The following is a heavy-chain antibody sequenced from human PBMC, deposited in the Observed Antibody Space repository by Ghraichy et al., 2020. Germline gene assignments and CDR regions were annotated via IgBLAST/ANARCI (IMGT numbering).Heavy chain of an antibody. CDR3: AGGTVTTDY. V-gene: IGHV3-74*01. Sequence: GSLRLACAASGFTFSSYWMHWVRQAPGKELVWVARISSDGSSTRYEGSVKGRFTISRDNAKNTLYLQMKSLRAEDTAVYYCAGGTVTTDYWGQGTPVTVSA. D-gene: IGHD4-11*01. CDR1: GFTFSSYW. CDR2: ISSDGSST. J-gene: IGHJ4*02.